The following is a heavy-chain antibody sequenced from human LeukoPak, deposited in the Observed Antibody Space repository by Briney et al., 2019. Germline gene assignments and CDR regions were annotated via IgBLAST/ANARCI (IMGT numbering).Heavy chain of an antibody. V-gene: IGHV3-66*01. Sequence: GGSLRLSCAASGFTVSSNYMSWVRQAPGKGLEWVSVIYSGGSTYYADSVKGRFTISRDNSKNTLYLQMNSLRAEDTAVYYCARDPPAGIAAAGYYWGQGTLVTVSS. CDR2: IYSGGST. D-gene: IGHD6-13*01. J-gene: IGHJ4*02. CDR3: ARDPPAGIAAAGYY. CDR1: GFTVSSNY.